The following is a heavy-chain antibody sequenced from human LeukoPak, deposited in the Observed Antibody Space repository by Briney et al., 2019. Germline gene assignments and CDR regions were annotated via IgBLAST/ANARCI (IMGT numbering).Heavy chain of an antibody. Sequence: PGGSPRLSCAASGFTFSNFGMHWVRQVPGKGLEWVAVISYDGSNKYYADSVKGRFTISRDNSKNTLYLQMNSLRAEDTAVYYCAKDSGITIFEYYIDVWGKGTTVTVSS. CDR1: GFTFSNFG. CDR2: ISYDGSNK. J-gene: IGHJ6*03. D-gene: IGHD3-3*01. V-gene: IGHV3-30*18. CDR3: AKDSGITIFEYYIDV.